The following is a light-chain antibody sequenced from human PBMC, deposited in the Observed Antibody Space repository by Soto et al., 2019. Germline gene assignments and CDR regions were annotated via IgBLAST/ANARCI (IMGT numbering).Light chain of an antibody. V-gene: IGKV3-15*01. J-gene: IGKJ1*01. Sequence: EIVMTQSPATLSVSPGERATLSCRASQSVSSNLAWYQQKPGQAPRLLIYGASTRATGIPARFSGSGSGTEFTLTISSLQSEDFEVYYCQQYNNGPRTLGQGTKVDIK. CDR1: QSVSSN. CDR3: QQYNNGPRT. CDR2: GAS.